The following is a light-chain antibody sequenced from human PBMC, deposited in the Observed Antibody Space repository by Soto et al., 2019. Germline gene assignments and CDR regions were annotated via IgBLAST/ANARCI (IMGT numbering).Light chain of an antibody. J-gene: IGKJ4*01. CDR1: QSVSSSY. CDR3: QQYGSSLLT. CDR2: GAS. Sequence: EIVLTQSPGTLSLSPGERATLSCRASQSVSSSYLAWYQQKPGQAPRLLIYGASSRATAIPGRFSGSGSGTDFTLTISRLEPEDFAVYYCQQYGSSLLTFGGGTKVESK. V-gene: IGKV3-20*01.